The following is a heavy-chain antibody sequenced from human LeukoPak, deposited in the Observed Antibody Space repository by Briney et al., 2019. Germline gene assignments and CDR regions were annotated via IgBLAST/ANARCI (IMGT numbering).Heavy chain of an antibody. J-gene: IGHJ4*02. CDR1: GFTFSSYS. CDR3: ARDELPDDNSGYAFDC. V-gene: IGHV3-48*01. D-gene: IGHD3-22*01. CDR2: ISSSGTI. Sequence: GGSLRLSCAASGFTFSSYSMNWVRQAPGKGLEWVSYISSSGTIYYADSVKGRFTISRDNAKNSLYLQMSSLRVEDTAAYYCARDELPDDNSGYAFDCWGQGTLVTVSS.